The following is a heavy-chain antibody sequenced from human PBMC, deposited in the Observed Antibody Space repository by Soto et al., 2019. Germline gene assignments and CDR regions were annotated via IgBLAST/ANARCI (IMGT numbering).Heavy chain of an antibody. CDR2: INKDGSQK. V-gene: IGHV3-7*03. CDR1: GFTLSNYW. CDR3: VRELGLAY. J-gene: IGHJ4*02. D-gene: IGHD7-27*01. Sequence: GSLRLSCAASGFTLSNYWMTWVRQAPGKGLEWVANINKDGSQKNYVDSVKGRFTIARDNGQNSLSLQINSLRVEDTAVYYCVRELGLAYWGQGALVTVSS.